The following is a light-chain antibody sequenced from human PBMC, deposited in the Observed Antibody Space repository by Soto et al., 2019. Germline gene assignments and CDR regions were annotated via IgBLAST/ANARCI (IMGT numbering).Light chain of an antibody. Sequence: QSALTQPASVSGSPGQSNTISCTGTRSDVGTYNYVSWYQHHPGKAPKLIIYEVSNRPSGDSNRFSGSKSGSTASLTISGLQAEDVADYHCTSYTRDTALVFGSGTKVTVL. J-gene: IGLJ1*01. V-gene: IGLV2-14*01. CDR3: TSYTRDTALV. CDR2: EVS. CDR1: RSDVGTYNY.